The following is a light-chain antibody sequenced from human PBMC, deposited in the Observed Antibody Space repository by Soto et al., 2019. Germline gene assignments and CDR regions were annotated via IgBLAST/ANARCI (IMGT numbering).Light chain of an antibody. V-gene: IGKV3D-15*01. CDR3: QQYKDWPPLT. CDR2: GAS. CDR1: QSVNIN. J-gene: IGKJ4*01. Sequence: EMAMTQSPVTLSASPGERVTLSSRASQSVNINLAWYQQRPGQAPRVLIYGASNRASGIPDRFSGSGSGTDFTLTISSLEPDDFALYYCQQYKDWPPLTFGGGTRVEIK.